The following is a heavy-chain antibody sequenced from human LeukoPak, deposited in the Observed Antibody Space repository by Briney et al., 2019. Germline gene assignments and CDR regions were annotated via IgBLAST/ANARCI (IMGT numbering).Heavy chain of an antibody. V-gene: IGHV3-23*01. D-gene: IGHD2-8*01. CDR2: IRGSGGSA. Sequence: SGGSLRLSCAASGFTFSSYAVSWVRQAPGKGLEWVSSIRGSGGSAYSADSVKGRFTISRDNSKNTLYLQMNSLRAEDTALYYCAKDRSCTNDICHGDFDYWGQGTLVTVSS. CDR3: AKDRSCTNDICHGDFDY. CDR1: GFTFSSYA. J-gene: IGHJ4*02.